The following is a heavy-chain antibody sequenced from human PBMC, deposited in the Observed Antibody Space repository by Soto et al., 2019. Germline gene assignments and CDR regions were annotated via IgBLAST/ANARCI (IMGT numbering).Heavy chain of an antibody. CDR3: ANLPGIAVAGFWVDDWDFTPPAFEIDY. Sequence: QVQLVESGGGVVQPGRSLRLSCAASGFTFSSYGMHWVRQAPGKGLEWVAVISYDGSNKYYADSVKGRFTISRDNSKNTLYLQMNSLRAEDTAVYYCANLPGIAVAGFWVDDWDFTPPAFEIDYWGQGTLVTVSS. D-gene: IGHD6-19*01. CDR2: ISYDGSNK. V-gene: IGHV3-30*18. J-gene: IGHJ4*02. CDR1: GFTFSSYG.